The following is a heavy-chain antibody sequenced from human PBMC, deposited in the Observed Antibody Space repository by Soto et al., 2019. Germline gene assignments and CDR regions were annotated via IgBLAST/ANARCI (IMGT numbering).Heavy chain of an antibody. Sequence: HPGGSLRLSCAASGFTFSTYAMSWVRQAPGKGLEWVSAISGSGSNTYYADSVKGRFTISRDDSKSTLYLQMNSLRAEDTAVYYCARDPSHSYYTLFYYFDYWGQGTLVTAPQ. J-gene: IGHJ4*02. CDR1: GFTFSTYA. CDR2: ISGSGSNT. CDR3: ARDPSHSYYTLFYYFDY. V-gene: IGHV3-23*01. D-gene: IGHD1-26*01.